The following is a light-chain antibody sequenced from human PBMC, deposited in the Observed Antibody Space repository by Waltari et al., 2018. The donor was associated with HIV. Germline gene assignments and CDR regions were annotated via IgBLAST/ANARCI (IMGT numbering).Light chain of an antibody. CDR2: HAS. CDR1: QSVGVNY. Sequence: EIVLTQSPDTLSLSPGERATLSGRASQSVGVNYLAWYQQKPGQAPSLLIYHASSRATGIPDRFSGSGSATDFTLTISRLEPEDFAVYYCQQYGSSPITFGQGTRLEI. J-gene: IGKJ5*01. V-gene: IGKV3-20*01. CDR3: QQYGSSPIT.